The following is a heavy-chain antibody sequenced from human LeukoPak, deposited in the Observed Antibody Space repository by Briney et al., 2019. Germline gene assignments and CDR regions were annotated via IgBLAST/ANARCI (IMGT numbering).Heavy chain of an antibody. J-gene: IGHJ6*02. V-gene: IGHV4-4*07. CDR3: ARQLGSGWQTYYYGMDV. Sequence: SETLSLTCAVSVGSISSYYWSGIRQPAGRGREGVGRIYTSGSTNYNPSLKRRVTMSVAKSKTQFSLKMSSVTAADTDVYYCARQLGSGWQTYYYGMDVWGQGTPVTVSS. CDR2: IYTSGST. CDR1: VGSISSYY. D-gene: IGHD6-19*01.